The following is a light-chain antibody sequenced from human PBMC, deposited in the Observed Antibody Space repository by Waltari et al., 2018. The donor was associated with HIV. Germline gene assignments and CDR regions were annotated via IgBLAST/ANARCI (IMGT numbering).Light chain of an antibody. Sequence: SYELTQPPSLSVSPGQTATITCSGYKLGDKFVSWYQQKPGQSPFLVIFQDTKRPSGIPERFSGSSSGNTATLTIRGTQAMDEADYYCQALDSSTAVVFGGGTKLTVL. CDR2: QDT. J-gene: IGLJ2*01. CDR1: KLGDKF. CDR3: QALDSSTAVV. V-gene: IGLV3-1*01.